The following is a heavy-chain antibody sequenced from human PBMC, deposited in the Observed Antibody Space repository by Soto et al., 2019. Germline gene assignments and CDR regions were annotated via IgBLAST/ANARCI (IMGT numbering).Heavy chain of an antibody. D-gene: IGHD2-2*01. CDR2: ISYDGSNK. J-gene: IGHJ6*02. Sequence: GGSLRLSCAASGFTFSSYGMHWVRQAPGKGLEWVAVISYDGSNKYYADSVKGRFTISRDNSKNTPYLQMNSLRAEDTAVYYCAKLGYCSSTSCYGDYYYYGMDVWGQGTTVTVSS. CDR3: AKLGYCSSTSCYGDYYYYGMDV. V-gene: IGHV3-30*18. CDR1: GFTFSSYG.